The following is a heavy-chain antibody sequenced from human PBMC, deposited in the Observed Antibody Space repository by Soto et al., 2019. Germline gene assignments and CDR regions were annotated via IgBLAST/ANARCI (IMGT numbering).Heavy chain of an antibody. D-gene: IGHD3-9*01. V-gene: IGHV3-23*01. Sequence: PGGSLRMYCVASGFTFSNYAMSWVRQAPGKGLEWVSTISKSGDGTHYADSVTGRFTVSRDNSKNTLYLQMNSLRAEDTAIYYCAEDPSTGYAGYWGQGTLVTVSS. CDR3: AEDPSTGYAGY. J-gene: IGHJ4*02. CDR1: GFTFSNYA. CDR2: ISKSGDGT.